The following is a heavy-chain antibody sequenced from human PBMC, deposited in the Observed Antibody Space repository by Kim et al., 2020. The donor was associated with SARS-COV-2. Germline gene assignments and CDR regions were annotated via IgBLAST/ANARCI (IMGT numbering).Heavy chain of an antibody. Sequence: GGSLRLSCAASGFTFSSYGMHWVRQAPGKGLEWVAGIWYDGSNKYYADSVKGRFTISRDNSKNTLYLQMNSLRAEDTAVYYCARDKRQLVPVYYGMDVWGQGTTVTVSS. CDR2: IWYDGSNK. D-gene: IGHD6-6*01. CDR3: ARDKRQLVPVYYGMDV. J-gene: IGHJ6*02. V-gene: IGHV3-33*01. CDR1: GFTFSSYG.